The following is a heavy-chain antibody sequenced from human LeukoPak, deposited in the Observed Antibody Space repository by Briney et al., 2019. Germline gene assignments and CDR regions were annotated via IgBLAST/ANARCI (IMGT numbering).Heavy chain of an antibody. CDR2: IDPSDSYT. V-gene: IGHV5-10-1*01. CDR3: ARRARDGMDV. CDR1: GYRFTSYW. J-gene: IGHJ6*04. Sequence: GESLKISCKGSGYRFTSYWISWVRQRPGKGLEWMGRIDPSDSYTNYSPSFQGHVTISADKSIGTAYLQWSSLKASDTAMYYCARRARDGMDVWGKGTTVTVSS.